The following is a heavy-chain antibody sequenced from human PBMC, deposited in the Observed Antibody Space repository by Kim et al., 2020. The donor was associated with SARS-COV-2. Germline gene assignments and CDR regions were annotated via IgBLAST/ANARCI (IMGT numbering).Heavy chain of an antibody. CDR3: AKNGGSGNWNYYFHH. CDR1: GFTFGTYA. Sequence: GGSLRLSCAASGFTFGTYAMSWVRQAPGQGLEWVSALNGRGDDAFYADSVRGRFTISRDNSKNTLFLQMNSLRAEDTAVYYCAKNGGSGNWNYYFHHWGQGILVTVSS. V-gene: IGHV3-23*01. J-gene: IGHJ4*02. D-gene: IGHD3-10*01. CDR2: LNGRGDDA.